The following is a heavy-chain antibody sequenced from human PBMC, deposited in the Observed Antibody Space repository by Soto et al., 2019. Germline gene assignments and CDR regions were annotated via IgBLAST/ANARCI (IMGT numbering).Heavy chain of an antibody. CDR3: ARDSVTDSSMDV. CDR2: IYYSGST. D-gene: IGHD1-20*01. J-gene: IGHJ6*02. Sequence: SETLSLTCTVSGGSISSGGYYWSWIRQHPGKGLEWIGYIYYSGSTYYNPSLKSRVTISVDTSKNQFSLKLSSVTDADTAVYYCARDSVTDSSMDVWGQGTTVTVSS. V-gene: IGHV4-31*03. CDR1: GGSISSGGYY.